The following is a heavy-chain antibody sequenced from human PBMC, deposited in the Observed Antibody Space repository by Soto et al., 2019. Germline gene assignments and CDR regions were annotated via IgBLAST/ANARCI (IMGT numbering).Heavy chain of an antibody. V-gene: IGHV4-34*01. CDR1: GGSFSGYY. Sequence: ASETLSLTCAVYGGSFSGYYWSWIRQPPGKGLEWIGEINHSGSTNYNPSLKSRVTISVDTSKNQFSLKLSSVTAADTAVYYCARAGSNPRYYYYGMDVWGQGTTVTVSS. CDR3: ARAGSNPRYYYYGMDV. D-gene: IGHD4-4*01. CDR2: INHSGST. J-gene: IGHJ6*02.